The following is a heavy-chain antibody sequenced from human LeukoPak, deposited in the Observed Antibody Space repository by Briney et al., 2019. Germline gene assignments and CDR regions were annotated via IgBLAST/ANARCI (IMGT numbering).Heavy chain of an antibody. V-gene: IGHV3-53*01. CDR2: IYSGGST. J-gene: IGHJ4*02. CDR1: GFTVSSNY. D-gene: IGHD6-19*01. Sequence: GGSLRLSCAASGFTVSSNYMSWVRQAPGKGLEWVSVIYSGGSTYYADSVKGRSTISRDNSKNTVYLQMNSLRAEDTAVYYCARDGWSSDWYYFDYWGQGTLVTVSS. CDR3: ARDGWSSDWYYFDY.